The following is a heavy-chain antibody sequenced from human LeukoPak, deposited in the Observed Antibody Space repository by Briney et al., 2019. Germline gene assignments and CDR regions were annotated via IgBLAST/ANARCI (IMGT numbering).Heavy chain of an antibody. D-gene: IGHD1-26*01. CDR3: ARDMGEWDAFDI. J-gene: IGHJ3*02. Sequence: SETLSLTCTVSGGSISSSSYYWGWIRQPPGKGLEWIGSIYYSGSTYYNPSLKSRVTISVDTSKNQFSLKLSSVTAADTAVYYCARDMGEWDAFDIWGQGTMVTVSS. V-gene: IGHV4-39*07. CDR1: GGSISSSSYY. CDR2: IYYSGST.